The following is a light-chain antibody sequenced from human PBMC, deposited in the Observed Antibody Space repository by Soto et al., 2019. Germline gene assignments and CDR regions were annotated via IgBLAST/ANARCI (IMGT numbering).Light chain of an antibody. CDR1: QSVSSY. V-gene: IGKV3-11*01. J-gene: IGKJ3*01. Sequence: EIVLTQSPATLSLSPGERATLSCRASQSVSSYLAWYQQKPGQAPRLLIYDASNRATGSPARFRGSGSGTDFNLTISSLEPEYLAEYYGQHRSNWPTTFGPGTKVVI. CDR2: DAS. CDR3: QHRSNWPTT.